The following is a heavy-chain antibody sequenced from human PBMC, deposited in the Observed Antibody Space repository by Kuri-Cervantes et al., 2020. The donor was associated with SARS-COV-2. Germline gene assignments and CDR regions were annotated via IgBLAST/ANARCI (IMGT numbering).Heavy chain of an antibody. V-gene: IGHV1-69*05. J-gene: IGHJ4*02. D-gene: IGHD2-2*01. Sequence: SVKVSCKASGGTFSSYAISWVRQASGQGLEWMGGIIPIFGTANYAQKFQGRVTITTDESTSTAYMELSSLRSEDTAVYYCARVASDCSSTSCSDYWGQGTLVTVSS. CDR1: GGTFSSYA. CDR3: ARVASDCSSTSCSDY. CDR2: IIPIFGTA.